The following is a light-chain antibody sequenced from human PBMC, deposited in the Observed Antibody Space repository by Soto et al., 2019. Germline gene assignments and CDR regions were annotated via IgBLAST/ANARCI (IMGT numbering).Light chain of an antibody. J-gene: IGKJ5*01. CDR2: RTS. CDR3: QQRNIWPPVT. Sequence: EIVMTQSPATLSVSPGEGATLSCRASQSVSSNVAWYQQKPGQAPRLLMFRTSSRATGFPARFSGSGSGTDFTLTISSLEPEDFAVYYCQQRNIWPPVTFGQGTRLEIK. V-gene: IGKV3-15*01. CDR1: QSVSSN.